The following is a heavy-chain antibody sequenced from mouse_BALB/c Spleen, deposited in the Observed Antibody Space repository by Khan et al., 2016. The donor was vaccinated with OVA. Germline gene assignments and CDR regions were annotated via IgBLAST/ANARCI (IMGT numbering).Heavy chain of an antibody. Sequence: QVQLKVSGAELARPGASVRMSCKASGYTFTSNTMHWVKKRPGQGLEWIGYINPRSGYTNFNQNFKDKATLTADKSSSTAYMQLSSLTSEDSAVYYSARRTTGYTMDYWGQGTSVTVSA. V-gene: IGHV1-4*01. J-gene: IGHJ4*01. CDR1: GYTFTSNT. CDR3: ARRTTGYTMDY. D-gene: IGHD2-14*01. CDR2: INPRSGYT.